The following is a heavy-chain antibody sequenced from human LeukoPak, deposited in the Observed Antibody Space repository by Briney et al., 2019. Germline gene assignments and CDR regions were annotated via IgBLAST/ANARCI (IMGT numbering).Heavy chain of an antibody. Sequence: SETLSLTCTVSGGSISSYYWSWIRQPPGKGLQWSGYIYYSGSTNYNPSLKSRVTISVDKSKNQFSLKLSSVTTADTAVYYCAREPDTIGQFDPWGQGTLVTVSS. D-gene: IGHD3-9*01. CDR1: GGSISSYY. CDR3: AREPDTIGQFDP. V-gene: IGHV4-59*01. CDR2: IYYSGST. J-gene: IGHJ5*02.